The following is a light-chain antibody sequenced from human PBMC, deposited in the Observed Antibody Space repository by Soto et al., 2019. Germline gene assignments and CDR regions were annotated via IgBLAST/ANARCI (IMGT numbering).Light chain of an antibody. J-gene: IGKJ3*01. V-gene: IGKV3-11*01. CDR1: QSVSNY. CDR3: QQRTNWIFT. CDR2: DAS. Sequence: EVVLTQSPATLSLSPGERATLSCRASQSVSNYLAWYQQKPGQAPRLLIYDASNRATGIPVRFSGSGSGTDFTLTISSLEPQDFAVYYCQQRTNWIFTFGPGTRVDIK.